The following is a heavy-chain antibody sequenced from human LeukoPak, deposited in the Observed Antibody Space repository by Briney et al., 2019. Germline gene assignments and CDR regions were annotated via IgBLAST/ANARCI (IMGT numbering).Heavy chain of an antibody. V-gene: IGHV3-23*01. J-gene: IGHJ6*03. D-gene: IGHD5-18*01. CDR1: GFTFSSYG. CDR2: ISGSGGST. CDR3: AKGSNLGSYGQHYYYYYMDV. Sequence: GGSLRLSCTASGFTFSSYGMSWVRQAPGKGLEWVSAISGSGGSTYYADAVKGQFTISRDNSKNTMYLQMNSLRAEDTAVYYCAKGSNLGSYGQHYYYYYMDVWGKGTTVTISS.